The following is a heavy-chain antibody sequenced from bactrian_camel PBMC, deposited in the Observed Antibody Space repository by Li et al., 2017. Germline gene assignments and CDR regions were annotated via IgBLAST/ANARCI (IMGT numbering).Heavy chain of an antibody. CDR1: TYDTYC. D-gene: IGHD2*01. Sequence: TYDTYCMAWFRLGPGKKREGVAFSDNNKWTWYADSVKGRFTISKDNVKNILYLQMDNLKPEDSATYRCAASWDVTAIEALGSIASPEFGYWGEGTQVTVS. CDR2: SDNNKWT. CDR3: AASWDVTAIEALGSIASPEFGY. V-gene: IGHV3S55*01. J-gene: IGHJ6*01.